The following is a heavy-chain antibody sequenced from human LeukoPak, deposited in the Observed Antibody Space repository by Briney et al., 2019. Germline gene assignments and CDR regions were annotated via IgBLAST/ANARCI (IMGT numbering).Heavy chain of an antibody. V-gene: IGHV1-24*01. J-gene: IGHJ5*02. Sequence: ASVKVSCKVSGYTLTELSMHWVRQAPGKGLEWRGGFDPEDGETIYAQKFQGRVTMTEDTSTDTAYMELSSLRSEDTAVYYCATGRGYSYGVPWFDPWGQGTLVTVSS. CDR3: ATGRGYSYGVPWFDP. D-gene: IGHD5-18*01. CDR1: GYTLTELS. CDR2: FDPEDGET.